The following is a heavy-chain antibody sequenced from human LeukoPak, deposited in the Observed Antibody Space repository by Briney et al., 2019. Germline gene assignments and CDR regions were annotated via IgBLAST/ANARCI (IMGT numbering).Heavy chain of an antibody. Sequence: SETLSLTCTVSGGSISSGSYYWGWIRQPAGKGLEWIGRIYTSGSTNYNPSLKSRVTISVDTSKNQFSLKLSSVTAADTAVYYCARDTMVRGVTPRGFDPWGQGTLVTVSS. CDR2: IYTSGST. CDR1: GGSISSGSYY. V-gene: IGHV4-61*02. J-gene: IGHJ5*02. D-gene: IGHD3-10*01. CDR3: ARDTMVRGVTPRGFDP.